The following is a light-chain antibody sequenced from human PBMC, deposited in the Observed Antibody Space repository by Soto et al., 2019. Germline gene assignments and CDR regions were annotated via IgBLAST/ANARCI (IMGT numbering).Light chain of an antibody. CDR1: QSISSY. V-gene: IGKV1-5*03. J-gene: IGKJ2*01. CDR3: QQYNGYPNT. CDR2: KAS. Sequence: DIQMTQSPSTLSASVGDRVIITCRASQSISSYLAWYQQKPGKAPKLLIYKASSLESGVPSRFRGSGSGTEFTLTISSLQPDDFATYYCQQYNGYPNTFGQGTKLEIK.